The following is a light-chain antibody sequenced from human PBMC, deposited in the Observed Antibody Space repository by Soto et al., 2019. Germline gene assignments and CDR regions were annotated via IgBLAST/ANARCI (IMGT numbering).Light chain of an antibody. CDR1: QSVSSN. CDR2: GAS. CDR3: QHYNSYPWT. V-gene: IGKV3-15*01. J-gene: IGKJ1*01. Sequence: EIVMTQSPATLSVSPGERATLSCRASQSVSSNLAWYQQKPGQAPRLLIYGASTRATGIPARFSGSGSGTEFTLTISSLQPGDFATYYCQHYNSYPWTFGQGIKVDIK.